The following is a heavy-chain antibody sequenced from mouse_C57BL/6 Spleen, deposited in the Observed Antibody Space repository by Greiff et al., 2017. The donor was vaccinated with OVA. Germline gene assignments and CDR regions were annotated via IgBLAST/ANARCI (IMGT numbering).Heavy chain of an antibody. CDR2: ISAGGSYT. CDR3: ARDPLFDY. V-gene: IGHV5-4*01. Sequence: DVKLVESGGGLVKPGGSLKLSCAASGFTFSSYAMSWVRQTPAKRLEWVATISAGGSYTYYPDNVKGRFTISRDNAKNNLYLQMSHLKSEDTAMYYCARDPLFDYWGQGTTLTVSS. CDR1: GFTFSSYA. J-gene: IGHJ2*01.